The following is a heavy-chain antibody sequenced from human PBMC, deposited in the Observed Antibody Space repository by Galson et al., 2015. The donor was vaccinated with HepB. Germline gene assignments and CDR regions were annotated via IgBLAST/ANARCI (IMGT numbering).Heavy chain of an antibody. Sequence: SLRLSCAASGFTFSSYGMHWVRQAPGKGLEWVAVIWYDGSNKYYADSVKGRFTISRDNSKNTLYLQMNSLRAEDTAVYYCATDGGCSSTSCYARVLYYMDVWGKGTTVTVSS. J-gene: IGHJ6*03. CDR2: IWYDGSNK. V-gene: IGHV3-33*01. CDR3: ATDGGCSSTSCYARVLYYMDV. D-gene: IGHD2-2*01. CDR1: GFTFSSYG.